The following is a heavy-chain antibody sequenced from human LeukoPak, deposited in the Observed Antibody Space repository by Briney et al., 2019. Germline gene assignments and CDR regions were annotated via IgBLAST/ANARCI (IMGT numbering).Heavy chain of an antibody. CDR3: ARAKGRYYYDSSGYYYEGDFDY. V-gene: IGHV4-38-2*02. Sequence: SETLSLTCTVSGYSISSGYYWGWIRQPPGKGLEWIGSIYHGGSTYYNPSLKSRVTISVGTSKNQFSLKLSSVTAADTAVYYCARAKGRYYYDSSGYYYEGDFDYWGQGTLVTVSS. CDR1: GYSISSGYY. D-gene: IGHD3-22*01. J-gene: IGHJ4*02. CDR2: IYHGGST.